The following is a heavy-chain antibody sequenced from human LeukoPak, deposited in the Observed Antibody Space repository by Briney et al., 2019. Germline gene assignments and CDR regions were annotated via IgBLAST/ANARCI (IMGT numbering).Heavy chain of an antibody. J-gene: IGHJ4*02. CDR1: GFTFSSYG. V-gene: IGHV3-30*18. CDR3: AKDPRPSLAVAGTWGVSYFDY. D-gene: IGHD6-19*01. Sequence: PGGSLRLSCAASGFTFSSYGMHWVRQAPGKGLEWVAVISYDGSNKYYADSVKGRFTISRDNSKNTLYLQMNSPRAEDTAVYYCAKDPRPSLAVAGTWGVSYFDYWGQGTLVTVSS. CDR2: ISYDGSNK.